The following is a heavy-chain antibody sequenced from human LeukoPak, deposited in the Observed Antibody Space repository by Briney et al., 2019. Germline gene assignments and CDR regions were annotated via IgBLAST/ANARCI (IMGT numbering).Heavy chain of an antibody. CDR2: IYTSGST. D-gene: IGHD1-26*01. Sequence: KPSETLSLTCTVSGGSISSGSYYWSWIRQPAGKGLEWIGRIYTSGSTNYNPSLKSRVAISVDTSKNQFSLKLSSVTAADTAVYYCARHGLWELLLDYWGQGTLVTVSS. CDR3: ARHGLWELLLDY. V-gene: IGHV4-61*02. CDR1: GGSISSGSYY. J-gene: IGHJ4*02.